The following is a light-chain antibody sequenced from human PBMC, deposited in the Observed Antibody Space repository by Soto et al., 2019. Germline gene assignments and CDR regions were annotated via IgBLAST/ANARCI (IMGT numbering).Light chain of an antibody. V-gene: IGLV2-11*01. CDR2: DVT. CDR3: CSYAGSSYV. CDR1: SSDVGGYNY. Sequence: LTQPRSVSGSPGQSVTISCTGTSSDVGGYNYVSWYQLHPGKAPKLMIYDVTKRPSGVPDRFSGSKSGNTASLTISGLQAEDEADYYCCSYAGSSYVFGTGTKVTVL. J-gene: IGLJ1*01.